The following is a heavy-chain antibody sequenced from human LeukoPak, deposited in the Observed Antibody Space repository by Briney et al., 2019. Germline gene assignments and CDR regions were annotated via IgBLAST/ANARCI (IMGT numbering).Heavy chain of an antibody. CDR3: AVCPDTTMARGWFDP. Sequence: SETLSLTCIVSGGSISRYYWSWIRQPPGKGLEWIGYIFYSGSTNYSPSLKSRVTISVDTSKNQFSLKLSSATAADTAVYYCAVCPDTTMARGWFDPWGQGTLVTVSS. CDR1: GGSISRYY. CDR2: IFYSGST. V-gene: IGHV4-59*01. J-gene: IGHJ5*02. D-gene: IGHD5-18*01.